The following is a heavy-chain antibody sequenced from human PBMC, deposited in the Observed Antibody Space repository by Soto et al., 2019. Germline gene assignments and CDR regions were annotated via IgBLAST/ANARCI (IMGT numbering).Heavy chain of an antibody. CDR1: GGTFNNYV. J-gene: IGHJ4*02. CDR3: AGRCDGTNCLEKFDY. CDR2: IIPIFGTP. V-gene: IGHV1-69*06. D-gene: IGHD2-2*01. Sequence: GSSVKVSCKASGGTFNNYVINWVRQAPGQGLEWMAGIIPIFGTPNYAQKFQGRVTITADKSTSTAYMELNSLRSEDTAVYYCAGRCDGTNCLEKFDYWGQGTLVSVS.